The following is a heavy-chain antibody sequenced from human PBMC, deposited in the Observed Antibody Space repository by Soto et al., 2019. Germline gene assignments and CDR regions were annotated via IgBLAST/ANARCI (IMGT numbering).Heavy chain of an antibody. CDR2: VNPSGGHT. Sequence: QVQLMQSGAEVKKPGASVKVSCKASGDTFTDYYIHWLRQAPGQGLEWMGTVNPSGGHTTYAQHFLGRVTMTRDTSTSTLYMELTSLTYDDTDIYYCARGGHVVVVTAALDYWGQGTLVTVSS. CDR1: GDTFTDYY. J-gene: IGHJ4*02. CDR3: ARGGHVVVVTAALDY. V-gene: IGHV1-46*01. D-gene: IGHD2-21*02.